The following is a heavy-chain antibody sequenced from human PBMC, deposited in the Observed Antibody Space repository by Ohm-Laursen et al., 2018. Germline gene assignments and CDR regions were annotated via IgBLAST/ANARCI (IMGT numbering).Heavy chain of an antibody. D-gene: IGHD3-3*01. CDR3: ARDAPNYKTISGVVTALGMDV. CDR1: GFTFSTYW. CDR2: IWHDGNNK. Sequence: SLRLSCTASGFTFSTYWMNWFRQAPGKGLEWVAIIWHDGNNKYYADSVKGRFTISRDNSKSMLYLQMSTLRAEDTAVYYCARDAPNYKTISGVVTALGMDVWGQGTTVTVSS. J-gene: IGHJ6*02. V-gene: IGHV3-33*08.